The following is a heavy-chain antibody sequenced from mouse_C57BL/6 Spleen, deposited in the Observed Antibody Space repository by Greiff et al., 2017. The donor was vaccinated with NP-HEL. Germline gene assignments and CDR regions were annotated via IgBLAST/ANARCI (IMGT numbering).Heavy chain of an antibody. CDR2: IDPEDGET. CDR1: GFNIKDYY. V-gene: IGHV14-2*01. D-gene: IGHD1-1*01. CDR3: ARDRVTTVVAHYYAMDY. Sequence: VQLKQSGAELVKPGASVKLSCTASGFNIKDYYMHWVKQRTEQGLEWIGRIDPEDGETKYAPKFHGKDTITADTSSNTAYLQLSSLTSEDTAVYYCARDRVTTVVAHYYAMDYWGQGTSVTVSS. J-gene: IGHJ4*01.